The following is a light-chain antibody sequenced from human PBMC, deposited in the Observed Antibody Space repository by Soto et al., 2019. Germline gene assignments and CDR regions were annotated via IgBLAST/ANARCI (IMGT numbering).Light chain of an antibody. CDR2: DVT. J-gene: IGLJ1*01. Sequence: QSALTQPRSVSGSPGQSVTISCTGTSSDVGGSDYVSWFQHYPGKGPKLLIYDVTRRPSGVPDRFSGSKSGNTASLTISGLQVEDEADYYCSSYTNINTRACVFGTGTKVTVL. V-gene: IGLV2-11*01. CDR3: SSYTNINTRACV. CDR1: SSDVGGSDY.